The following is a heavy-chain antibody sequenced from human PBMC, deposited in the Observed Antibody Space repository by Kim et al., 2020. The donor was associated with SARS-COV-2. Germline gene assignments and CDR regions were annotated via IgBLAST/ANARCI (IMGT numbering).Heavy chain of an antibody. CDR2: ISSSSSYT. D-gene: IGHD3-16*02. CDR3: ARVGYDYVWGSYRDYYYYYGMDV. Sequence: GGSLRLSCAASGFTFSDYYMSWIRQAPGKWLEWVSYISSSSSYTNYADSVKGRFTISRDNAKNSLYLQMNSLRAEDTAGYYCARVGYDYVWGSYRDYYYYYGMDVWGQETTVTVSS. J-gene: IGHJ6*02. CDR1: GFTFSDYY. V-gene: IGHV3-11*05.